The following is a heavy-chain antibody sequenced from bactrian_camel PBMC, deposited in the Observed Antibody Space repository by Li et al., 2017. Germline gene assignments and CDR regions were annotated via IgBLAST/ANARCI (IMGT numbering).Heavy chain of an antibody. CDR1: GDTIGRYC. CDR2: IESDGST. J-gene: IGHJ4*01. V-gene: IGHV3S9*01. D-gene: IGHD1*01. Sequence: HVQLVESGGGSVQVGGSLRLSCVASGDTIGRYCMGWFRQVPDKEREGVAGIESDGSTSYADSVKGRFTVSKDSAKNTVNLELVNLKTEDTAVYYCAASRPGIVSVCQPPYITRLGLEGQGTQVTVS.